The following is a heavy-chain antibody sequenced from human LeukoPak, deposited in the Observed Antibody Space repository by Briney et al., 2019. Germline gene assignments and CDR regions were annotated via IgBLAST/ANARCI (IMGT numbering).Heavy chain of an antibody. J-gene: IGHJ6*02. CDR1: GFTFSSYA. D-gene: IGHD3-9*01. CDR3: ARPVLRYFPDV. CDR2: ISYDGSNK. Sequence: GGSLRLSCAASGFTFSSYAMPWVRQAPGKGLEWVAVISYDGSNKYYADSVKGRFTISRDNSKNTLYLQMNSLRAEDTAVYYCARPVLRYFPDVWGQGTTVTVSS. V-gene: IGHV3-30-3*01.